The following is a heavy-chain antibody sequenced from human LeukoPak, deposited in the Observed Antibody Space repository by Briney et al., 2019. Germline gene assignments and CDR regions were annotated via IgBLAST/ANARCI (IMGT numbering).Heavy chain of an antibody. CDR3: ARQAPNSSDWLFDC. CDR1: GGSISSSGYY. Sequence: KSSETLSLTCTVSGGSISSSGYYWGWIRQPPGKGLEWIGSIYYSGSTYYKLSLKSRVTISVDTSKNQFSLKVSSVTAADTAVYYCARQAPNSSDWLFDCWGQGTLVTVSS. J-gene: IGHJ4*02. V-gene: IGHV4-39*01. D-gene: IGHD6-19*01. CDR2: IYYSGST.